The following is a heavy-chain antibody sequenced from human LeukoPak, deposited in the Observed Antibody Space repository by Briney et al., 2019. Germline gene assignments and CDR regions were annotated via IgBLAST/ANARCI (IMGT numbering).Heavy chain of an antibody. CDR1: GYSFTSYW. J-gene: IGHJ4*02. V-gene: IGHV5-51*07. Sequence: GESLKISCKGSGYSFTSYWIGWVHQMPGKGLEWMGIIYPGDSDTRYSPSFQGQVTISADKSISTAYLQWSSLKASDTAMYYCARQLPRSVRRDYSDYWGQGTLVTVSS. D-gene: IGHD2-21*01. CDR3: ARQLPRSVRRDYSDY. CDR2: IYPGDSDT.